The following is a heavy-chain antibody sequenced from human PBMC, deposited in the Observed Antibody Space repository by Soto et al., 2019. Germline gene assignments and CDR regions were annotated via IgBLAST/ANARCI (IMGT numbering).Heavy chain of an antibody. D-gene: IGHD4-4*01. V-gene: IGHV3-30-3*01. J-gene: IGHJ6*02. CDR3: ARGGKEAANYAYYYYGMDV. CDR2: ISYDGSNK. CDR1: GFTFSSYA. Sequence: GGSLRLSCAASGFTFSSYAMHWVRQAPGKGLEWVAVISYDGSNKYYADSVKGRFTISRDNSKNTLYLQMNSLRAEDTAVYYCARGGKEAANYAYYYYGMDVWGQGTTVTVSS.